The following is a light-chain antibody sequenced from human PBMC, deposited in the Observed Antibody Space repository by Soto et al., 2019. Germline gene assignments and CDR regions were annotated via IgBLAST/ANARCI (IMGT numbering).Light chain of an antibody. V-gene: IGKV1-8*01. CDR1: QGISSY. CDR2: AAS. CDR3: QQYYSYPPWT. Sequence: AIRMTQSPSSFSASTGDRVTITCRASQGISSYLAWYQQKPGKAPKLLIYAASTLESGVPSRFSGSVSGTDFTLTNSCLQSEDFATYYCQQYYSYPPWTFGQVTKVEIK. J-gene: IGKJ1*01.